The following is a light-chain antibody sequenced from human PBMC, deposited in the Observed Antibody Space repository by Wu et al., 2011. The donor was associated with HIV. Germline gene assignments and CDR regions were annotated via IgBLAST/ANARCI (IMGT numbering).Light chain of an antibody. J-gene: IGKJ2*01. CDR3: QHYGNSPYT. V-gene: IGKV3-20*01. Sequence: SCRASQSISSSYLAWYQQKPGRAPRLLIYGASTRATGIPDRFSGSGSGTDFTLTISRLEPEDFAVYYCQHYGNSPYTFGQGTKLEIK. CDR2: GAS. CDR1: QSISSSY.